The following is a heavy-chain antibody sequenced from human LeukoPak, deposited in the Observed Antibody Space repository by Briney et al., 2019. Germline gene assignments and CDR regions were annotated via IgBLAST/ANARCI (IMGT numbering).Heavy chain of an antibody. D-gene: IGHD1-26*01. V-gene: IGHV1-58*01. CDR1: GFTFTSSA. J-gene: IGHJ4*02. Sequence: ASVTVSCKASGFTFTSSAVQWVRQARGQRLEWMGWIVVGSGNTNYAQKFQERVTITRDMSTSTAYMELSSLRSEDTAVYYCAAIVGATEHRDYWGQGTLVTVSS. CDR2: IVVGSGNT. CDR3: AAIVGATEHRDY.